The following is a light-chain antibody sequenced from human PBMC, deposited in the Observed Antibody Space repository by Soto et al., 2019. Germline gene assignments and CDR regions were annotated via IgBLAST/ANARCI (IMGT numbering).Light chain of an antibody. CDR2: DAS. V-gene: IGKV3-11*01. CDR3: QQRIKWPIT. J-gene: IGKJ5*01. CDR1: QSVATY. Sequence: EIVLTQSPATLSLSPGERATLSCRASQSVATYLAWYQHKPGQAPRLPIYDASNRATGIPARFSGSGSGTDFTLTISSLEPEDFAVYYCQQRIKWPITFGQGTRLEIK.